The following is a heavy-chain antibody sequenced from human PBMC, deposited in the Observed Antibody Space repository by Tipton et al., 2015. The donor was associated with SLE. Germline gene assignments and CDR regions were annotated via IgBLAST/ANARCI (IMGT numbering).Heavy chain of an antibody. Sequence: TLSLTCSVFGVSISSYYWSWIRQPPGKGLEWIGYVYYSGGTNYNPSLKSRLTMSVDMPKNEFSLKLSSVTAADTAVYYCARDIDGGGSLSFYGMDVWVQGTAVTASS. CDR1: GVSISSYY. V-gene: IGHV4-59*01. CDR3: ARDIDGGGSLSFYGMDV. J-gene: IGHJ6*02. CDR2: VYYSGGT. D-gene: IGHD1-26*01.